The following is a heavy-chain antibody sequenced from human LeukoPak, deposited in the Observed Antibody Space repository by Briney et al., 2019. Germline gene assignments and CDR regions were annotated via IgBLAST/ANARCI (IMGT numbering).Heavy chain of an antibody. D-gene: IGHD3-22*01. CDR1: GFTFSSYE. CDR3: ARLGDSSGYYDY. CDR2: ISSSGDTI. Sequence: PGGSLRLSCAASGFTFSSYELNWVRQAPGRGLEWVSYISSSGDTIYYSDSVKGRFTISRDNAKNSLYLQMNSLRAEDTAVYYCARLGDSSGYYDYWGQGTLVTVSS. J-gene: IGHJ4*02. V-gene: IGHV3-48*03.